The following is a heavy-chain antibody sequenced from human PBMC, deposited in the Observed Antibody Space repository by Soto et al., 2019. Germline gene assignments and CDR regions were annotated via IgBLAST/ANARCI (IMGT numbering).Heavy chain of an antibody. CDR1: GGTFSSYA. Sequence: SVKVSCKASGGTFSSYAISWVRQAPGQGLEWMGGIIPIFGTANYAQKFQGRVTITADESTSTAYMELSSLRSEDTAVYYCAREESSSDPGGYWGQGTLVTVSS. CDR2: IIPIFGTA. J-gene: IGHJ4*02. D-gene: IGHD6-6*01. V-gene: IGHV1-69*13. CDR3: AREESSSDPGGY.